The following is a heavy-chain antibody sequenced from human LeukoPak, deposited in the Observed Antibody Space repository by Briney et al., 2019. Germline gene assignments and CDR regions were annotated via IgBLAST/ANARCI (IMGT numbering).Heavy chain of an antibody. CDR1: GFTFSSYA. J-gene: IGHJ4*02. D-gene: IGHD1-1*01. Sequence: GGSLRLSCAASGFTFSSYAMSWVRQAPGKGLEWVSAISDNGGDTKYADSVKGRFTISRDNSKNTLYLQMNSLRAEDTAIYYCGKDWKLDYWGQGTLVTVSS. CDR2: ISDNGGDT. V-gene: IGHV3-23*01. CDR3: GKDWKLDY.